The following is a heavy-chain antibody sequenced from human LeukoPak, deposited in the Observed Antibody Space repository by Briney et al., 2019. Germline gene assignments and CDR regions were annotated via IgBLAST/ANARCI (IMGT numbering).Heavy chain of an antibody. J-gene: IGHJ3*02. CDR3: ARGPYSYDSSGAFDI. V-gene: IGHV4-61*09. Sequence: SETLSLTCSVSGAFLSSGSYSWIWIRQPAGKGLQWFGHVYTSGSTHYNPSLKSRVTISLDSSRNQFFLKLTSLTAADTAVYFCARGPYSYDSSGAFDIWGQGTMVTVSS. CDR1: GAFLSSGSYS. CDR2: VYTSGST. D-gene: IGHD3-22*01.